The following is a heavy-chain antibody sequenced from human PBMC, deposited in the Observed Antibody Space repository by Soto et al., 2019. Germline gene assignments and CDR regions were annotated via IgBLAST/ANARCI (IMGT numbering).Heavy chain of an antibody. CDR2: ISWNSGNI. D-gene: IGHD2-2*01. CDR1: GFTFDDYA. V-gene: IGHV3-9*01. Sequence: EVQPVESGGGVVQPGRSLRLSCSASGFTFDDYAMNWVRQAPGKGLEWVSSISWNSGNIVYADSVRGRFTISRDNAKTSLHLQMNSLRAEDTALYYCTKGASTSCFSAFDLWGQGTMVTVSS. CDR3: TKGASTSCFSAFDL. J-gene: IGHJ3*01.